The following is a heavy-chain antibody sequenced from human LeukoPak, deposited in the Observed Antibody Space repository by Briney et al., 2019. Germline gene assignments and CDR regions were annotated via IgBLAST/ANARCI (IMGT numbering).Heavy chain of an antibody. J-gene: IGHJ4*02. CDR2: IYYSGST. CDR3: ARRDPAAIFDY. Sequence: SETLSLTCTVSSGSISSSSYYWVWIRQPPGKGLEWIGSIYYSGSTYYNPSLKSRVTISVDTSKNQFSLKLSSVTAADTAVYYCARRDPAAIFDYWGQGTLVTVSS. CDR1: SGSISSSSYY. D-gene: IGHD2-2*02. V-gene: IGHV4-39*01.